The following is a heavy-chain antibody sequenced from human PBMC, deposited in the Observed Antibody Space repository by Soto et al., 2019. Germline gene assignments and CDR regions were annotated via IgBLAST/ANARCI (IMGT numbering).Heavy chain of an antibody. D-gene: IGHD2-21*02. V-gene: IGHV3-7*05. CDR1: GFTFSSYW. J-gene: IGHJ4*02. CDR2: IKQDGSEK. Sequence: GGSLRLSCAASGFTFSSYWMSWVRQAPGKGLEWVANIKQDGSEKYYVDSVKGRFTISRDNAKNSLYLQMNSLRVEDTAVYYCARGRQPSYCGGDCYWGQGTLVTVSS. CDR3: ARGRQPSYCGGDCY.